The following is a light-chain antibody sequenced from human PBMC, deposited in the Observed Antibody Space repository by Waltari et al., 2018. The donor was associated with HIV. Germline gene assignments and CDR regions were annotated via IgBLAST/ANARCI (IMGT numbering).Light chain of an antibody. CDR1: QSLLHGNAYNF. CDR3: MQALQTPFT. CDR2: WGS. V-gene: IGKV2-28*01. J-gene: IGKJ2*01. Sequence: DIVMTQSPLSLPVTHGETASISCRSSQSLLHGNAYNFLDWYLQKPGQSPQLLIYWGSNRASGVPDRFSGSGSGTDFTLKISRVEAEDVGVYYCMQALQTPFTFGQGTRLEIK.